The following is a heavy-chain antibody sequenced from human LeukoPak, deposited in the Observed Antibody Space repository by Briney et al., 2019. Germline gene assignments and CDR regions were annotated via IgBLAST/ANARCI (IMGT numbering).Heavy chain of an antibody. D-gene: IGHD3-22*01. Sequence: GGSLRLSCAASGFTFSSYAMHWVRQAPGKGLEWVAVISYDGSNKYYADSVKGRFTISRDNSKNTLYLQMNSLRAEDTAVYCCARSGYYYDSSGYSRVMDYWGQGTLVTVSS. CDR2: ISYDGSNK. CDR1: GFTFSSYA. CDR3: ARSGYYYDSSGYSRVMDY. V-gene: IGHV3-30-3*01. J-gene: IGHJ4*02.